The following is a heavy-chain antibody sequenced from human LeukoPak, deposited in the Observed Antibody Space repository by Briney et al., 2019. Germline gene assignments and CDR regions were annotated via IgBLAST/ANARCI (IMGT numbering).Heavy chain of an antibody. CDR2: ISGSGGST. CDR1: GFTFSSYV. V-gene: IGHV3-23*01. Sequence: GGSLRLSCAASGFTFSSYVMSWVRQAPGKGLEWVSAISGSGGSTYYADSVKGRFTISRDNSKNTLYLQMNSLRAEDTAVYYCAKYDFWSGYYPPDYWGQGTLVTVSS. CDR3: AKYDFWSGYYPPDY. D-gene: IGHD3-3*01. J-gene: IGHJ4*02.